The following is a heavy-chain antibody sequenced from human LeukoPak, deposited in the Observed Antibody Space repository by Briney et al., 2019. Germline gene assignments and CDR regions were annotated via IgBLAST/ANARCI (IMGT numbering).Heavy chain of an antibody. V-gene: IGHV5-51*01. J-gene: IGHJ6*03. CDR1: GYSFTSYW. D-gene: IGHD2-8*01. CDR3: ARCIPDCYYMDV. Sequence: GAALKICCKGSGYSFTSYWSGGGRQPPGKGLEWMGIIYPSDSDTRYSPTFQGQVTISADKSISTAYLQWSSLKASDTAMYYCARCIPDCYYMDVWGKGTTVTVSS. CDR2: IYPSDSDT.